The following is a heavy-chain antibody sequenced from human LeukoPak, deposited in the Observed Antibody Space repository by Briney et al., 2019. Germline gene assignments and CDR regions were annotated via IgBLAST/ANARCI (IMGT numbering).Heavy chain of an antibody. Sequence: PSETLSHTRTVSGGSLSRYYWSCLPPPAGEGLEWLGRIYTSGSTNYNPSLKSRVTMSVDTSKHQFSLKLSSVTAADTAVYYCARCTAMPPGAYGMDVWGQGTTVTVSS. D-gene: IGHD5-18*01. J-gene: IGHJ6*02. CDR2: IYTSGST. CDR1: GGSLSRYY. CDR3: ARCTAMPPGAYGMDV. V-gene: IGHV4-4*07.